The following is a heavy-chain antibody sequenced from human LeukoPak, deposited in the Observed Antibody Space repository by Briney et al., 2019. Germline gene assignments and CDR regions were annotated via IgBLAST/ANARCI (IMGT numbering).Heavy chain of an antibody. CDR1: GFTFSSYW. J-gene: IGHJ4*02. CDR3: VRAGGSSWSDF. Sequence: GGSLRLSCAASGFTFSSYWMSWVRQSPGKGLEWVANINQDGSENHYVESVKGRFTISRDNAKNSVFVQMNGLRVEDTAVYYCVRAGGSSWSDFWGQGTLVTVSS. CDR2: INQDGSEN. D-gene: IGHD6-13*01. V-gene: IGHV3-7*01.